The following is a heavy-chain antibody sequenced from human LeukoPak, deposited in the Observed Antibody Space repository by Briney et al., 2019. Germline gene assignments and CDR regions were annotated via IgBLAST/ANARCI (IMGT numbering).Heavy chain of an antibody. D-gene: IGHD5-18*01. J-gene: IGHJ4*02. Sequence: PGGSLRLSCAASRFTFSDYYMSWIRQAPGKGLEWVSAISGSGGSTYYADSVKGRFTISRDNFKNTLYLQMNSLRAEDTAVYYCAKDYSYGTMGYFDYWGQGTLVTVSS. V-gene: IGHV3-23*01. CDR1: RFTFSDYY. CDR2: ISGSGGST. CDR3: AKDYSYGTMGYFDY.